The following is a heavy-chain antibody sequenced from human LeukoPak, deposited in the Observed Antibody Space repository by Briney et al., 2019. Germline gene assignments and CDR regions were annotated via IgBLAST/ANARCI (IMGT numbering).Heavy chain of an antibody. J-gene: IGHJ6*03. CDR2: IYTSGST. D-gene: IGHD2-2*01. V-gene: IGHV4-4*07. CDR3: ARGYSRPYCSSTSCDYYYYYMDV. CDR1: GGSISSYY. Sequence: PSETLSLTCTVSGGSISSYYWSWIRQPAGKGLEWIGRIYTSGSTNYNPSLKSRVTMSVDTSKNQFSLKLSSVTAADTAVYYCARGYSRPYCSSTSCDYYYYYMDVWGKGTTVTISS.